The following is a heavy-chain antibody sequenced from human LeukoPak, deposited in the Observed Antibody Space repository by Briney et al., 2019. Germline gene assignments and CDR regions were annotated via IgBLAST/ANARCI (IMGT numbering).Heavy chain of an antibody. Sequence: GGSLRLSCAASGFTFSSYGMHWVRQAPGKGLEWVAFIRYDGSNKYYADSVKGRFTISRDNSKNTLNLQMNSLTAEDTAVYYCAKVPQGYCSGGSCYSGYFDYWGQGTLVTVSS. CDR1: GFTFSSYG. V-gene: IGHV3-30*02. CDR3: AKVPQGYCSGGSCYSGYFDY. CDR2: IRYDGSNK. D-gene: IGHD2-15*01. J-gene: IGHJ4*02.